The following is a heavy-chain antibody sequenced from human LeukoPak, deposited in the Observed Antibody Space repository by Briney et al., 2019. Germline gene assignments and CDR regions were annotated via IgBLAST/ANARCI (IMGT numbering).Heavy chain of an antibody. Sequence: ASVKVSCKASGYTFTAYYMHWVRQAPGQGLEWMGWINPNSGGTNYAQKFQGRVTMTRDTSISTAYMEMSRLRSDDRAVYYCARENADSSGYYFLDYWGQGTLVTVSS. D-gene: IGHD3-22*01. J-gene: IGHJ4*02. V-gene: IGHV1-2*02. CDR2: INPNSGGT. CDR1: GYTFTAYY. CDR3: ARENADSSGYYFLDY.